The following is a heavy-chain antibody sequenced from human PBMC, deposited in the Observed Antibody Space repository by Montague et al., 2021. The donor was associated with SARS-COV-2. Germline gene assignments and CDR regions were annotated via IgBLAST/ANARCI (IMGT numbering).Heavy chain of an antibody. CDR1: GGSISSYY. Sequence: SETLSLTCAVYGGSISSYYWSWIRQPPGKGLEWIGEVKYDGSTNYNPSLRGRVTISVDTSKNQFSLKVRSVTAADTAVYFCARGALTGGHHEFWRGYYTSRMDYWGQGTLVTVSS. D-gene: IGHD3-3*01. CDR3: ARGALTGGHHEFWRGYYTSRMDY. J-gene: IGHJ4*02. CDR2: VKYDGST. V-gene: IGHV4-34*01.